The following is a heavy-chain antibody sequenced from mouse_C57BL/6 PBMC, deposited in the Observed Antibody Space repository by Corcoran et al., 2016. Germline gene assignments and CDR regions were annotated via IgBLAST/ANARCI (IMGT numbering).Heavy chain of an antibody. CDR2: INPNNGGT. CDR1: GYTFTDYY. J-gene: IGHJ2*01. V-gene: IGHV1-26*01. CDR3: ARGGGHYFDY. Sequence: EVQLQQSGPELVKPGASVKISCKASGYTFTDYYMNWVKQSHGKSLEWIGDINPNNGGTSYNQKFKGKATLTVDKSSSTAYMELRSLTSEDSAVYYCARGGGHYFDYWGQGTTLTVSS.